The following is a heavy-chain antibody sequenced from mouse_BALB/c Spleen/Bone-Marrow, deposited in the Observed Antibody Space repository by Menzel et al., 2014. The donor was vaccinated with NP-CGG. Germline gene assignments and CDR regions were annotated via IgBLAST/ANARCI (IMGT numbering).Heavy chain of an antibody. CDR3: ARQTYYDYDGYFDY. D-gene: IGHD2-4*01. CDR1: GFTFSSYG. J-gene: IGHJ2*01. CDR2: IGSGGSYT. V-gene: IGHV5-6*01. Sequence: EVKLVESGGDLVKPGGSLKLSCAASGFTFSSYGMSWVRQTPDKRLEWVATIGSGGSYTYYPDSVKGRFTISRDNAKNTLYLQMSSLKSEDTAMYYCARQTYYDYDGYFDYWGQGTTLTVS.